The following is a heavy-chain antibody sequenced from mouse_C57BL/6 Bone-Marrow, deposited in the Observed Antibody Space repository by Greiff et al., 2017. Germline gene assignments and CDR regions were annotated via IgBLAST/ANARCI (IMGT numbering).Heavy chain of an antibody. CDR2: IYPYNGVS. D-gene: IGHD1-1*01. CDR3: AREETTVAPYYFDY. J-gene: IGHJ2*01. V-gene: IGHV1-31*01. CDR1: GYSFTGYY. Sequence: EVKLQESGPELVKPGASVKISCKASGYSFTGYYMHWVKQSHGNILDWIGYIYPYNGVSSYNQKFKGKATLTVDKSSSTAYMELRSLTSEDSAVYYCAREETTVAPYYFDYWVQGTTLTVSS.